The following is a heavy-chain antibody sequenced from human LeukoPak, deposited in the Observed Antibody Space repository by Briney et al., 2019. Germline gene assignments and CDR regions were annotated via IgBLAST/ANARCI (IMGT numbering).Heavy chain of an antibody. V-gene: IGHV5-51*01. CDR3: ARQVTDQSSGYDSIDY. CDR2: IYPGDSDT. Sequence: GESLKISCKASGYRFTTYWIGWVRQMPGKGLEWMGIIYPGDSDTRYSPSFEGQVTISADKSITTAYLQWSSLKASDTAMYYCARQVTDQSSGYDSIDYWGQGTLVTVSS. D-gene: IGHD5-12*01. J-gene: IGHJ4*02. CDR1: GYRFTTYW.